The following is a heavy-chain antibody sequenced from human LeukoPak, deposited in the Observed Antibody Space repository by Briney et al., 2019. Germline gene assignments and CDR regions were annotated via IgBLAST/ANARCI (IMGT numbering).Heavy chain of an antibody. CDR1: GFTFSSYA. CDR3: ARSDTAMTFDY. V-gene: IGHV3-30-3*01. Sequence: GGSLRLSCAASGFTFSSYAMHWVRQAPGKGLEWVAVISYDGSNKYYADSVKGRFTISRDNSKNTLYLQMNSLRAEDTAVYYCARSDTAMTFDYWDQGTLVTVSS. J-gene: IGHJ4*02. CDR2: ISYDGSNK. D-gene: IGHD5-18*01.